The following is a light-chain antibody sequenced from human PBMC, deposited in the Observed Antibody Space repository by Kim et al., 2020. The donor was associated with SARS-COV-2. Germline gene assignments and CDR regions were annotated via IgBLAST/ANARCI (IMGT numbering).Light chain of an antibody. CDR1: KLGDKY. Sequence: VSPGKTASITCSGDKLGDKYACWYQQKPGQSPVLVIYQDSKRPSGIPELFSGSNAGNTATLTISGTQAMDEADYYCQAWNSSAAYVFGTGTKLTVL. V-gene: IGLV3-1*01. J-gene: IGLJ1*01. CDR3: QAWNSSAAYV. CDR2: QDS.